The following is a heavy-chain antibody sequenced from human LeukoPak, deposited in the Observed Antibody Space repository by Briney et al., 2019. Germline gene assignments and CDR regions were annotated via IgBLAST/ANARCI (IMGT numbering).Heavy chain of an antibody. J-gene: IGHJ4*02. Sequence: SSETLSLTCTVSGGSISSGDYYWSWIRQHPGKGLEWIGYIYYSGSTYYNPSLKSRVTISLDTSRNQFSLKLSSVTAADTAVYYCARRRGDPYSSSWYYFDYWGQGTLVTVSS. CDR3: ARRRGDPYSSSWYYFDY. V-gene: IGHV4-31*03. CDR2: IYYSGST. CDR1: GGSISSGDYY. D-gene: IGHD6-13*01.